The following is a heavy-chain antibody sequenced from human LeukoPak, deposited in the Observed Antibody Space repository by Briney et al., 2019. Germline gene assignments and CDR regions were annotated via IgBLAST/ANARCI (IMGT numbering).Heavy chain of an antibody. J-gene: IGHJ4*02. D-gene: IGHD3-22*01. V-gene: IGHV3-23*01. CDR1: GFTFSSYA. CDR3: AKDAYYYDSSGYYYQNY. Sequence: GGSLRLSCAASGFTFSSYAMSWVRQAPGKGLEWVSAISGSGGSTYYADSVKGRFTTSRDNSKNTLYLQMNSLRAEDTAVYYCAKDAYYYDSSGYYYQNYWGQGTLVTVSS. CDR2: ISGSGGST.